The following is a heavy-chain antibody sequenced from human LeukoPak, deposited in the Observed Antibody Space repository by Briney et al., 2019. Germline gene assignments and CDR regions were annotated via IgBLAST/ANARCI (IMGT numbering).Heavy chain of an antibody. Sequence: PGGSLRLSCVASGFSLSSHGMSWVRQAPGKGLEWVSSIDEGGVNTYYADSVKGRFTISRDNAKNSLYLQMNSLRAEDTAVYYCARVGATDTADYWGQGTLVTVSS. CDR1: GFSLSSHG. V-gene: IGHV3-23*01. CDR3: ARVGATDTADY. D-gene: IGHD2-15*01. CDR2: IDEGGVNT. J-gene: IGHJ4*02.